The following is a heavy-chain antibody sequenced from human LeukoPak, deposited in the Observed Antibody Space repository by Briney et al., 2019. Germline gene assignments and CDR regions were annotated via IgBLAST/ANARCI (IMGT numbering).Heavy chain of an antibody. Sequence: ASVKVSCKASGYTFTSYDINWVRQAPGQGLEWMGGIIPIFGTANYAQKFQGKVTIIADESTSTAYMELRSLRSEDTAVYYCARGWDYDSGGRPTAYVYWGQGTLVTVSS. V-gene: IGHV1-69*13. CDR1: GYTFTSYD. CDR3: ARGWDYDSGGRPTAYVY. CDR2: IIPIFGTA. J-gene: IGHJ4*02. D-gene: IGHD3-22*01.